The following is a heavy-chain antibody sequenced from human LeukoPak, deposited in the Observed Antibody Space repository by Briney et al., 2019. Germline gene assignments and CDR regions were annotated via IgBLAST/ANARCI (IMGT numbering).Heavy chain of an antibody. J-gene: IGHJ6*03. CDR1: GFTFTSYA. CDR3: ARDPTSLLKYYYYYMDV. CDR2: ISYDGSNK. V-gene: IGHV3-30-3*01. Sequence: GGSLRLSCAASGFTFTSYAMHWVRQAPGKGLEWVAVISYDGSNKYYADSVKGRFTISRDNSKNTLYLQMNSLRAEDTAVYYCARDPTSLLKYYYYYMDVWGKGTTVTVSS. D-gene: IGHD2-2*01.